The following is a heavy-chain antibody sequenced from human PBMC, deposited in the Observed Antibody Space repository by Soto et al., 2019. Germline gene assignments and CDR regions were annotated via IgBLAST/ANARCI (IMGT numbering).Heavy chain of an antibody. D-gene: IGHD6-19*01. CDR3: ARGRRAVGHHEGAWFDP. CDR2: ISAYNGNT. V-gene: IGHV1-18*01. CDR1: GYTFTSYG. J-gene: IGHJ5*02. Sequence: QVQLVQSGAEVKKPGASVKVSCKASGYTFTSYGISWVRQAPGQGLEWMGWISAYNGNTNYAQKLQGRVTMTTDTSTSAAYVELGRLSSDDTAVSDCARGRRAVGHHEGAWFDPWGQGTLVTVSS.